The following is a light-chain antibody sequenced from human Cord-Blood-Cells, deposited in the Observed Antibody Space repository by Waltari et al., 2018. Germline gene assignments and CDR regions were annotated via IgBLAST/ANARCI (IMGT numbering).Light chain of an antibody. CDR1: QSVSSSY. CDR3: QQYGSSGT. J-gene: IGKJ2*02. V-gene: IGKV3-20*01. Sequence: EIVLTQSPGTLSLSPGERATLSCRASQSVSSSYLAWYQQKPGQAPRLLIYGASSRATVIPDRFSGSGSGTDFTLTISRLEPEDFAVYYCQQYGSSGTFGQGTKLEIK. CDR2: GAS.